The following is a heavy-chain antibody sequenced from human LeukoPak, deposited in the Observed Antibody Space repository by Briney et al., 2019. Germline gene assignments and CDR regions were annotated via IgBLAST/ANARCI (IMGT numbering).Heavy chain of an antibody. J-gene: IGHJ4*02. CDR2: INPNSGGT. V-gene: IGHV1-2*02. Sequence: GASVKVSCKASGYTFTGYYMHWVRQAPGQGLEWMGWINPNSGGTNYAQKFQGRVTMTRDTSISTAYMELSRLRSDDTAVYYCARGMHYDSSGHDYWGQGTLVTVSS. D-gene: IGHD3-22*01. CDR1: GYTFTGYY. CDR3: ARGMHYDSSGHDY.